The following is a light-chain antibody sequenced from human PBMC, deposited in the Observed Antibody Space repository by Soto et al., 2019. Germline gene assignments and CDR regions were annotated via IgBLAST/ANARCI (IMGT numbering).Light chain of an antibody. J-gene: IGKJ5*01. CDR3: QQYGTSPFT. V-gene: IGKV3-20*01. CDR1: QRVSSGY. CDR2: GAS. Sequence: EIVVTQSPGTLSLSPGERATLSCRASQRVSSGYLGWYQQRPGQAPRLLLYGASNRAAGIPDRFSGRGSETDFTLTISRLEPEDFAVYHCQQYGTSPFTFDQGTRLEI.